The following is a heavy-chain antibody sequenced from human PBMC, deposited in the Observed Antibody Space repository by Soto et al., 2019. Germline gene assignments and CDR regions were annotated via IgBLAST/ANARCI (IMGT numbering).Heavy chain of an antibody. V-gene: IGHV4-59*08. J-gene: IGHJ4*02. D-gene: IGHD4-17*01. CDR1: GGSINSYY. CDR2: VHHSWGS. CDR3: ARRYGGALAF. Sequence: PSETLSLTCTVSGGSINSYYWSWIRQSPGKRMEWIGYVHHSWGSSYNPSLQSRVAISLDTSKSQFSLKVTSVTATDTAVYYCARRYGGALAFWGQGTLVTVSS.